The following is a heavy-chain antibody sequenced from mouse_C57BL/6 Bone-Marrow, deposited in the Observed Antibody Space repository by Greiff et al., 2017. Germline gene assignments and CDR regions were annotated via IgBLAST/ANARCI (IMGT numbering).Heavy chain of an antibody. J-gene: IGHJ1*03. D-gene: IGHD1-1*01. CDR3: ARDESYYYGHWYFDV. V-gene: IGHV3-6*01. CDR1: GYSITSGYY. CDR2: ISYDGSN. Sequence: ESGPGLVKPSQSLSLTCSVTGYSITSGYYWNWIRQFPGNKLEWMGYISYDGSNNYNPSLKNRTSITRSPTKNQFFLKLNSVTTKDTATYYWARDESYYYGHWYFDVWGTGTPVTVSS.